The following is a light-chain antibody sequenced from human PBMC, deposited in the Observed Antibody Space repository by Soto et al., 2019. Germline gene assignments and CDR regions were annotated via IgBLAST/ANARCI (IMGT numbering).Light chain of an antibody. Sequence: QSALTQPASVSGSPGQSITISCTGTSSDVGSYNLVSWYQQHPGKAPKFIIYEVTKRPSGVSNRFSGSKSGNTASLTISGLQDEDEADYYCCSYSGSSNFLVFGGGTKLTVL. CDR3: CSYSGSSNFLV. V-gene: IGLV2-23*02. J-gene: IGLJ2*01. CDR2: EVT. CDR1: SSDVGSYNL.